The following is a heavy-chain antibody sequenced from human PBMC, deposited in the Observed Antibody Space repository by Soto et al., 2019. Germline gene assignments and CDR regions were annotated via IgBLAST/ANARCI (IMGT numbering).Heavy chain of an antibody. CDR1: GASISYGGFS. V-gene: IGHV4-30-2*06. Sequence: SETVSLTCTVSGASISYGGFSWSWIRQSPGKGLEWIGYISHLENTYFHPSFKSRLTMSIDRSRNQFSLNLSSVTAADRAVYYCVRGGWYYFDYWGQGTLVTVSS. D-gene: IGHD6-19*01. J-gene: IGHJ4*02. CDR2: ISHLENT. CDR3: VRGGWYYFDY.